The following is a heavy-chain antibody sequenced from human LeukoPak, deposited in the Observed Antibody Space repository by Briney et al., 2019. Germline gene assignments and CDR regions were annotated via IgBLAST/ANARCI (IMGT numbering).Heavy chain of an antibody. V-gene: IGHV4-59*03. CDR3: ATYSGTYAIGH. D-gene: IGHD1-26*01. Sequence: SETLSLTCTVSGVSKSSYDWSWIRQPPGKGLEWIGYIYPSGTTYYNPSLRSRVTMSVDTSKNQFFLKLNSVTAADTAVYYCATYSGTYAIGHWGQGILVTVSS. CDR2: IYPSGTT. J-gene: IGHJ4*02. CDR1: GVSKSSYD.